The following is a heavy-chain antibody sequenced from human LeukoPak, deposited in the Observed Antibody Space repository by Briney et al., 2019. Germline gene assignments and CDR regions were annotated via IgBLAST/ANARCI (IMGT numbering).Heavy chain of an antibody. CDR3: ARDFGAGWEEPKYSFDY. V-gene: IGHV3-30-3*01. CDR2: ISYDGSKK. CDR1: GFTFSSYP. J-gene: IGHJ4*02. Sequence: QPGRSLRLSCAASGFTFSSYPLHWVRQVPGKGLEWVAVISYDGSKKYYADSVKGRFTISRDNSKNTLYLQMNSLKPEDTAVYYCARDFGAGWEEPKYSFDYWGQGVLVTVSS. D-gene: IGHD3-10*01.